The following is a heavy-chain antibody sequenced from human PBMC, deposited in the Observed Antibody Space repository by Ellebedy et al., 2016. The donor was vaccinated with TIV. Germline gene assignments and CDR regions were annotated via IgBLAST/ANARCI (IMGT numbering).Heavy chain of an antibody. CDR1: GFTFSSYA. CDR2: ISYDGSNK. Sequence: GGSLRLXCAASGFTFSSYAMHWVRQAPGKGLEWVAVISYDGSNKYYADSVKGRFTISRDTSKNTVYLQMNSLRAEDTAVYYCARGNPPTTDLDYWGQGTVVTVSS. J-gene: IGHJ4*02. CDR3: ARGNPPTTDLDY. D-gene: IGHD1-14*01. V-gene: IGHV3-30*04.